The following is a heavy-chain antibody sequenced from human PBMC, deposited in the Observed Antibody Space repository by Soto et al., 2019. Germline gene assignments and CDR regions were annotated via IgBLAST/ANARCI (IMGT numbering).Heavy chain of an antibody. CDR2: IKQDGSEK. CDR3: ASLKWIQLWLRAFDY. CDR1: GFTFSSYW. D-gene: IGHD5-18*01. J-gene: IGHJ4*02. Sequence: VGSLRLSCAASGFTFSSYWMSWVRQAPGKGLEWVANIKQDGSEKYYVDSVKGRFTISRDNAKNSLYLQMNSLRAEDTAVYYCASLKWIQLWLRAFDYWGQGTLVTVSS. V-gene: IGHV3-7*01.